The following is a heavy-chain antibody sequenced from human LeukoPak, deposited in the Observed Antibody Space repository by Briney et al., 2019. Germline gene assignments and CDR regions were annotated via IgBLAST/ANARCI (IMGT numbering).Heavy chain of an antibody. CDR3: ARDNDSRDPHNFDY. V-gene: IGHV1-69*13. CDR2: RIPIFGTA. CDR1: GYTFTSYS. J-gene: IGHJ4*02. D-gene: IGHD3-16*01. Sequence: GASVKLSCTASGYTFTSYSISWVRDAPVQGLEWMWVRIPIFGTANYAKNFRARVTITANESTRIAYMELSGLRSDDTAVYYCARDNDSRDPHNFDYWGQGTLVTVSS.